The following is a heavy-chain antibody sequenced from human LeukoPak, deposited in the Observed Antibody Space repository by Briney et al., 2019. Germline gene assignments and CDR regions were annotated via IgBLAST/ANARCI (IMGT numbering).Heavy chain of an antibody. CDR2: ISSSSSYI. V-gene: IGHV3-21*01. D-gene: IGHD2-15*01. CDR3: ARDGRRCSGGSCMGRDYFDY. Sequence: GGSLRLSCAASGFTFSSYSMNWVRQAPGKGLGWVSSISSSSSYIYYADSVKGRFTISRDNAKNSLYLQMNSLRAEDTAVYYCARDGRRCSGGSCMGRDYFDYWGQGTLVTVSS. J-gene: IGHJ4*02. CDR1: GFTFSSYS.